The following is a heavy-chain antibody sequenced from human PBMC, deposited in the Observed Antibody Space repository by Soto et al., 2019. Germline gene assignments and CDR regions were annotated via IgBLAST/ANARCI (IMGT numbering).Heavy chain of an antibody. V-gene: IGHV4-34*01. J-gene: IGHJ4*02. Sequence: NPSETLSLTCAVYGGSFSGYYWSWIRQPPGKGLEWIGEINHSGSTNYNPSLKSRVTISVDTSKNQFSLKLSSVTAADTAVYYCARGKDIVVVVAASYYFDYWGQGTLVTVSS. CDR2: INHSGST. CDR1: GGSFSGYY. CDR3: ARGKDIVVVVAASYYFDY. D-gene: IGHD2-15*01.